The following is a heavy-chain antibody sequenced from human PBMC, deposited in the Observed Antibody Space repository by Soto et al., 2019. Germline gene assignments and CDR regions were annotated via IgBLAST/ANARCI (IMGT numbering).Heavy chain of an antibody. CDR1: GGTFSSYA. CDR3: ARTLGATVSNYYYYGIDG. V-gene: IGHV1-69*13. Sequence: SVQVSCKASGGTFSSYAISWVRQAPGQGLEWMGGIIPIFGTANYAQKFQGRVTNTADESTRTAYMELSSLRSEDTAVYYYARTLGATVSNYYYYGIDGWGQGSTV. J-gene: IGHJ6*02. D-gene: IGHD4-4*01. CDR2: IIPIFGTA.